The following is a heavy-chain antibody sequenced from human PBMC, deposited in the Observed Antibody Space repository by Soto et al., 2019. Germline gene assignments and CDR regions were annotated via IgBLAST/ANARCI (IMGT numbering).Heavy chain of an antibody. J-gene: IGHJ4*02. CDR1: GYTFASNG. CDR3: ARGRYWDY. Sequence: QVHLVQSGAEVKKPGASVKVSCKGSGYTFASNGITWVRQAPGQGLEWMGWISAHNGNTNYAQKLQGRVTVTRDTSTSTAYMELRSLRSDDSAVYYCARGRYWDYWGQGALVIVSS. CDR2: ISAHNGNT. D-gene: IGHD2-8*02. V-gene: IGHV1-18*01.